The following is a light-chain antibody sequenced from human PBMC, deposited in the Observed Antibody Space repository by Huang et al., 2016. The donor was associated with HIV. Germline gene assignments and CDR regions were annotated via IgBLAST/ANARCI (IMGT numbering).Light chain of an antibody. Sequence: IVLTQSPARLSLSPGERATLSCRASQSVSHYLAGYQHKPGQPPRLLIYGASRRATDMPARFNGTGSGTDFTLTISRLETEESADYYCQESDTWPRLTLGGGTKVEIK. CDR3: QESDTWPRLT. CDR2: GAS. J-gene: IGKJ4*01. V-gene: IGKV3-11*01. CDR1: QSVSHY.